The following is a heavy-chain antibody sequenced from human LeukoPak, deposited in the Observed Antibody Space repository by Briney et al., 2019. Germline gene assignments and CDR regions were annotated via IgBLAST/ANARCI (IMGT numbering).Heavy chain of an antibody. CDR1: GYTFTRYY. CDR3: ARGGAMGYCSSTSCYAADY. CDR2: INPNSGGT. Sequence: SVKVSCKASGYTFTRYYMHWVRQAPGQGLGGLGWINPNSGGTNYAKKIQGWVTMTRDTSISTAYMELSRLRSDDTAVYYCARGGAMGYCSSTSCYAADYWGQGTLVTVSS. V-gene: IGHV1-2*04. J-gene: IGHJ4*02. D-gene: IGHD2-2*01.